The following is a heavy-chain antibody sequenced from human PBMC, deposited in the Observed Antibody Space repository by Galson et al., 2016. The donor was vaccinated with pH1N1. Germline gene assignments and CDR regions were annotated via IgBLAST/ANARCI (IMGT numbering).Heavy chain of an antibody. J-gene: IGHJ5*02. CDR2: FFYGGGN. Sequence: SETLSLTCTVSGVSIGSSNFYWGWIRQPPGKGLEWIGSFFYGGGNYYNPSLKSRLTVSVDTSKKHFSLKLGSVSAADTAVYYCARHRLLTDLSTGRWFDPWGRGTLVTVSS. D-gene: IGHD2-15*01. CDR3: ARHRLLTDLSTGRWFDP. V-gene: IGHV4-39*01. CDR1: GVSIGSSNFY.